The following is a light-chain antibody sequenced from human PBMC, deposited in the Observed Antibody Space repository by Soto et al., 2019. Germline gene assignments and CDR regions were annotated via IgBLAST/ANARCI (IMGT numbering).Light chain of an antibody. CDR3: QGYNHWPEYT. Sequence: EMGMTQSPATLSVSPGEGVTLSCRVSQSVGHSLAWYQQKPGQPPRIVIDGESTRTTGGPPRFSGSGSGTEFTRTITSLQSEDFALYSCQGYNHWPEYTFGQGNRLEVK. CDR1: QSVGHS. CDR2: GES. J-gene: IGKJ2*01. V-gene: IGKV3-15*01.